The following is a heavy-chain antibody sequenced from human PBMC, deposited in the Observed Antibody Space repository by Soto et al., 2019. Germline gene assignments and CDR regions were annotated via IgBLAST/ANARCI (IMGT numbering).Heavy chain of an antibody. CDR3: ARDGGVGKRFLEWFPQHYYGMDF. J-gene: IGHJ6*02. CDR2: LSYDGSTK. Sequence: PGGPLRLSCAASGFTFSIYGMHWVRQAPGQALEWVAPLSYDGSTKFYADSVKGRFTISRDNSKSTLNLEMNSLSAEDTAVYYCARDGGVGKRFLEWFPQHYYGMDFWGQGTTVTVSS. D-gene: IGHD3-3*01. V-gene: IGHV3-30*03. CDR1: GFTFSIYG.